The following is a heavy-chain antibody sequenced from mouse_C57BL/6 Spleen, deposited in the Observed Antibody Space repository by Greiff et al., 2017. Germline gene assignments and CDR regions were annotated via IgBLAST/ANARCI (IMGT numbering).Heavy chain of an antibody. CDR3: ARHDYYGSSYDAMDY. CDR1: GFTFSSYG. D-gene: IGHD1-1*01. V-gene: IGHV5-6*01. Sequence: EVKLVESGGDLVKPGGSLKLSCAASGFTFSSYGMSWVRQTPDKRLEWVATISSGGSYTYYPDSVKGRFPISRDNAKNTLYLQMSSLKSEDTAMYYCARHDYYGSSYDAMDYWGQGTSVTVSS. CDR2: ISSGGSYT. J-gene: IGHJ4*01.